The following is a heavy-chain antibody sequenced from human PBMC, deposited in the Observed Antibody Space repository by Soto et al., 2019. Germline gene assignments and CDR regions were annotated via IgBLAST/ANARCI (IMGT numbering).Heavy chain of an antibody. V-gene: IGHV3-21*01. CDR2: ISSSSNFI. CDR1: GFTFSHYS. CDR3: ARGSGSGSYVPDY. J-gene: IGHJ4*02. Sequence: EVQLVESGGGLVNPGGSLRLSCAASGFTFSHYSMTWVRQAPGKGLEWDASISSSSNFIYNADSVKGRFAISRDNAKNSLYLHMSSLRAEDTALYYCARGSGSGSYVPDYWGQGILVTVSS. D-gene: IGHD3-10*01.